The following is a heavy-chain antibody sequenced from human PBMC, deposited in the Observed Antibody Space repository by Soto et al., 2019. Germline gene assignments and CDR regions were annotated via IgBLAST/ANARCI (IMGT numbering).Heavy chain of an antibody. D-gene: IGHD2-21*02. CDR2: IYYSGRT. J-gene: IGHJ4*02. CDR1: GESISSSSYY. V-gene: IGHV4-39*01. Sequence: SETLSLPCIVPGESISSSSYYWGWIRQPPGKVLEWIGSIYYSGRTYYNPSFKSRVTISIDTSKNQFSLKLSSVTATDTAVYYFARQRTTVVTQAYFDYWGQGTLVTVSS. CDR3: ARQRTTVVTQAYFDY.